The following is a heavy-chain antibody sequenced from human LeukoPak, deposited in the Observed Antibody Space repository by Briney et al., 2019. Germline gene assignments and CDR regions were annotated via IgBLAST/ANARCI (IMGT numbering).Heavy chain of an antibody. D-gene: IGHD3-22*01. J-gene: IGHJ4*02. V-gene: IGHV3-23*01. CDR2: ISGSGGST. CDR3: AKESRPRTADYDSSGYYYGGVDY. Sequence: GGSLRLSCAASGFTFSSYAMSWVRQAPGKGLEWVSAISGSGGSTYYADPVKGRFTISRDNSKNTLYLQMNSLRAEDTAVYYCAKESRPRTADYDSSGYYYGGVDYWGQGTLVTVSS. CDR1: GFTFSSYA.